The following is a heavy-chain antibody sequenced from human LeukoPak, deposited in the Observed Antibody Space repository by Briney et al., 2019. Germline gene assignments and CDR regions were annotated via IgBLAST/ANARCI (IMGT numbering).Heavy chain of an antibody. CDR1: GGSISSYY. CDR3: ARGKQQPTSGYFDYWGQGPQPTSGYFDY. V-gene: IGHV4-4*07. D-gene: IGHD6-13*01. CDR2: IYTSGST. J-gene: IGHJ4*02. Sequence: SETLSLTCTVSGGSISSYYWSWIRQPAGKGLEWIGRIYTSGSTNYNPSLKSRVTMSVDTSKNQFSLKLSSVTAADTAVYYCARGKQQPTSGYFDYWGQGPQPTSGYFDYWGQGTLVTVSS.